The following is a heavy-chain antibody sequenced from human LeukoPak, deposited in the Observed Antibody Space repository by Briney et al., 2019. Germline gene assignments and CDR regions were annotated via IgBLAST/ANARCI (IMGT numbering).Heavy chain of an antibody. Sequence: ASVKVSCKASGYTFTGYYMHWVRQAPGQGLEWVGWINPNSGGTNYAQKFQGRVTMTRDTSISTAYMELSRLRSDDTAVYYCASGYYGSGSYYGRYYYYYMDVWGKGTTVTVSS. CDR3: ASGYYGSGSYYGRYYYYYMDV. D-gene: IGHD3-10*01. CDR1: GYTFTGYY. CDR2: INPNSGGT. V-gene: IGHV1-2*02. J-gene: IGHJ6*03.